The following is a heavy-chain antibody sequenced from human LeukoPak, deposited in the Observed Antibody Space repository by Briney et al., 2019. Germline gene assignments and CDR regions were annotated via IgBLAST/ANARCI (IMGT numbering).Heavy chain of an antibody. CDR2: ISASGSLT. CDR1: GFSFSSYE. Sequence: GGSLRLSCAASGFSFSSYEMNWVRQAPGKGLEWISYISASGSLTHYADSVEGRFTISRDNAKNSLYLQMNNLRGEGTGLYYCARDGTPIYSSGWVYMDVWGKGTTVTISS. V-gene: IGHV3-48*03. J-gene: IGHJ6*04. CDR3: ARDGTPIYSSGWVYMDV. D-gene: IGHD6-25*01.